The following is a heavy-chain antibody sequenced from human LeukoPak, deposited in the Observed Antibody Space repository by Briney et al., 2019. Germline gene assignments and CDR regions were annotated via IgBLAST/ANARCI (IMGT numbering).Heavy chain of an antibody. CDR2: VSSSSSYI. D-gene: IGHD5-18*01. Sequence: GGSLRLSCAASGFTFSSYSMNWVRQAPGKGLEWVSSVSSSSSYIYYADSVKGRFTISRDNAKNSLYLQMNSLRADDTAVYYCARGRQLMGAFDIWGQGTMVTVSS. V-gene: IGHV3-21*01. CDR1: GFTFSSYS. CDR3: ARGRQLMGAFDI. J-gene: IGHJ3*02.